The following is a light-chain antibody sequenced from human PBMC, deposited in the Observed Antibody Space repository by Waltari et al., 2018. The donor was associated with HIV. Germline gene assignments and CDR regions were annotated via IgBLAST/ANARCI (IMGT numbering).Light chain of an antibody. Sequence: EVLMTQFPLSLAVTVGQTASISCRSNQSLLYSDGNHYLVWFQLRPGHSPRRLIYKVSTRDSGVPGRFSGSGADSEFRLSINRVEAEDAGLYFCMQVRYWPHTFGPGTKLQV. CDR2: KVS. J-gene: IGKJ2*01. V-gene: IGKV2-30*01. CDR1: QSLLYSDGNHY. CDR3: MQVRYWPHT.